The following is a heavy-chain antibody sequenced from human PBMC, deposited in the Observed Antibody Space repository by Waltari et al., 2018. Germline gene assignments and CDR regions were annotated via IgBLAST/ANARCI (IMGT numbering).Heavy chain of an antibody. Sequence: QVQLLQSGAEVRKPGASVSGSCSASGSPLHIYGFNSVRPTTARWLGWMGWINPKRGYVCVVNKFHGRFTMNRDTSRSTTYMEISKLRSEDKAMYYCARASSGSHIVSLDYYDGVDIWGQGTTVTVSS. CDR2: INPKRGYV. CDR3: ARASSGSHIVSLDYYDGVDI. V-gene: IGHV1-8*01. CDR1: GSPLHIYG. D-gene: IGHD6-19*01. J-gene: IGHJ6*02.